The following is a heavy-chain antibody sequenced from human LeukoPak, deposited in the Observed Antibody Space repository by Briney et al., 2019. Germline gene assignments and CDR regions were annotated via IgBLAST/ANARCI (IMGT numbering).Heavy chain of an antibody. J-gene: IGHJ2*01. CDR2: IYYSGST. D-gene: IGHD3-22*01. Sequence: SETLSLTCTVSGGSVSSGSYYWSWIRQPPGKGLEWLGYIYYSGSTNYNPSLKSRVTISVDTSKNQFSLKLSSVTAADTAVYYCARDRYYDSSGYSTNYWYFDLWGRGTLVTVSS. CDR3: ARDRYYDSSGYSTNYWYFDL. CDR1: GGSVSSGSYY. V-gene: IGHV4-61*01.